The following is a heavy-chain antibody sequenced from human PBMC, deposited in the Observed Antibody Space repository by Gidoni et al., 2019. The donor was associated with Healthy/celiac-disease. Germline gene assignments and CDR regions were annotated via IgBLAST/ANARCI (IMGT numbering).Heavy chain of an antibody. Sequence: QVQLVESGGGVVQPGRSLRLSCAASGFPFSSYGMHWVRQAPGKGLEWVAVISYDGSNKYYADSVKGRFTISRDNSKNTLYLQMNSLRAEDTAVYYCAKDSGLGWGQGTTVTVSS. CDR3: AKDSGLG. V-gene: IGHV3-30*18. CDR2: ISYDGSNK. J-gene: IGHJ6*02. CDR1: GFPFSSYG. D-gene: IGHD2-15*01.